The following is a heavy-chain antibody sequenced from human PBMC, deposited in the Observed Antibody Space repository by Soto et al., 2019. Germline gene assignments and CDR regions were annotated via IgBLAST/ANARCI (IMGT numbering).Heavy chain of an antibody. J-gene: IGHJ5*02. CDR1: GFTFSGSA. Sequence: LRLSCAASGFTFSGSAMHWVRQASGKGLEWVGRIRSKSNSYATAYAASVKGRFTISRDDSKDTAYLQMNSLKTEDTAVYYCTRDPRNYYDSIGSTNWFDPWGQGTLVTVSS. D-gene: IGHD3-22*01. CDR3: TRDPRNYYDSIGSTNWFDP. V-gene: IGHV3-73*01. CDR2: IRSKSNSYAT.